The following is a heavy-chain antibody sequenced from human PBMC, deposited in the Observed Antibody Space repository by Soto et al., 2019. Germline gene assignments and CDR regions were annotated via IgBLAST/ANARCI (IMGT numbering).Heavy chain of an antibody. Sequence: EVQLMESGGGLVKPGGSLRLSCAASGFTFSSYSMNWVRQAPGKGLEWVSSISSSSSYIYYADSVKGRFTISRDNAKNSXXLQMDSLGDEDTAVYYCARDTGSGWTDYSYYGMDVWGQGTTVTVSS. CDR1: GFTFSSYS. CDR2: ISSSSSYI. V-gene: IGHV3-21*01. D-gene: IGHD6-19*01. CDR3: ARDTGSGWTDYSYYGMDV. J-gene: IGHJ6*02.